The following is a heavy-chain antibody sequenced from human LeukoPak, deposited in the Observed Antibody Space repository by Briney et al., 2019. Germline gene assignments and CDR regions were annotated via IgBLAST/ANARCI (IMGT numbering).Heavy chain of an antibody. V-gene: IGHV3-74*01. D-gene: IGHD2-8*01. CDR1: GFTFSNYW. CDR3: AKGSKVYAIRDLFDY. J-gene: IGHJ4*02. CDR2: INDDGSAT. Sequence: PGGSLRLSCAASGFTFSNYWMHWVRQVPGKGLVWVSRINDDGSATFYADSVKGRFTISRDNAKNTLFLQMNSLRAEDTAVYYCAKGSKVYAIRDLFDYWGQGTLVTVSS.